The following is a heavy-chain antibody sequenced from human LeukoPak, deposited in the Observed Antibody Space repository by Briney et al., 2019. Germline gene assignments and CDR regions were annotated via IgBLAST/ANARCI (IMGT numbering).Heavy chain of an antibody. V-gene: IGHV3-23*01. Sequence: GRSLRLSCVASAFSFSSYAMSWVRQAPGKGLAWVSGISSGGGSTYFADSVRGRFIISRDNSKNTLHLQMDSLRVEDTAVYYCAKDPSSGFGDGDAFDIWGQGTTVTVSS. J-gene: IGHJ3*02. D-gene: IGHD3-10*01. CDR3: AKDPSSGFGDGDAFDI. CDR1: AFSFSSYA. CDR2: ISSGGGST.